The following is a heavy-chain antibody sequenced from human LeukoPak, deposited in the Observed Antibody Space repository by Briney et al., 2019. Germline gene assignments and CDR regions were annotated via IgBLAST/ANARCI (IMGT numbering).Heavy chain of an antibody. CDR3: ANSWYIAFDI. J-gene: IGHJ3*02. D-gene: IGHD6-13*01. Sequence: PSETLSLTCAVYGGSFSGYYWSWIRQPPGKGLEWIGEINHSGSTNYNPSLKSRVTISVDTSKNQFSLKLSSLTAADTAVYYCANSWYIAFDIWGQGTMVTVSS. CDR1: GGSFSGYY. CDR2: INHSGST. V-gene: IGHV4-34*01.